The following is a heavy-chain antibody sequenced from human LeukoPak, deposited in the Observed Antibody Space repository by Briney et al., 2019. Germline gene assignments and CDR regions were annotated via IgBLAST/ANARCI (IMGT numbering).Heavy chain of an antibody. CDR1: GYSISSGYY. J-gene: IGHJ5*02. CDR2: IYHSGST. CDR3: ARDCLDGSGEGYNWFDP. V-gene: IGHV4-38-2*02. Sequence: PSETLSLTCTVSGYSISSGYYWGWIRQPPGKGLEWIGSIYHSGSTYYNPSLKSRVTISVDTSKNQFSLKLSSVTAADTAVYYCARDCLDGSGEGYNWFDPWGQGTLVTVSS. D-gene: IGHD3-10*01.